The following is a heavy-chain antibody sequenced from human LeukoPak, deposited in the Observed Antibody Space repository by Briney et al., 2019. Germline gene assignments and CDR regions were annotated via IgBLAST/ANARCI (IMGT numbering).Heavy chain of an antibody. D-gene: IGHD1-26*01. J-gene: IGHJ3*02. CDR2: IRSKRYGGTA. V-gene: IGHV3-49*03. CDR1: GFTFGDYA. CDR3: TRGLLRGNAFDI. Sequence: GGSLRLSCTGSGFTFGDYAMSWFRQAPGKGLEWVSFIRSKRYGGTAEDAASVKGRFTISRGDSKSIAYLQMNSLKTEDTAVYFCTRGLLRGNAFDIWGQGTMVTVSS.